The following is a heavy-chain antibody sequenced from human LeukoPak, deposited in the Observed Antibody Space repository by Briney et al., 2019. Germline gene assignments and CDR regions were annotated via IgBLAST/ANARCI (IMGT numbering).Heavy chain of an antibody. D-gene: IGHD3-22*01. V-gene: IGHV3-74*01. CDR1: GFTFSNHW. CDR3: ARGPGSSGGAFVGDY. J-gene: IGHJ4*01. CDR2: IDGGGSST. Sequence: GGSLRLSCAASGFTFSNHWMHWVRQVPGKGLVRVSRIDGGGSSTIYADSVRGRFSISRDNGKSTLYLQMSSLKVEDTAVYYCARGPGSSGGAFVGDYWGHGTLVTVSS.